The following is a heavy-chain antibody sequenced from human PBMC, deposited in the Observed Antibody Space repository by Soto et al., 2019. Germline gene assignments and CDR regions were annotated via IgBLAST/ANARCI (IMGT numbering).Heavy chain of an antibody. CDR2: INPNSGDS. CDR3: AINAAPRLLDTAPFDN. Sequence: QVQLVQSGAEVKEPGASVNISCKASGYTFTDSYLHWVRQAPGQGLEWMGCINPNSGDSEYAQRFQGRVPMAGDTSITTAYMALTPLRSDHTAVSYCAINAAPRLLDTAPFDNWGQRTLVTVSP. CDR1: GYTFTDSY. J-gene: IGHJ4*02. V-gene: IGHV1-2*02. D-gene: IGHD6-25*01.